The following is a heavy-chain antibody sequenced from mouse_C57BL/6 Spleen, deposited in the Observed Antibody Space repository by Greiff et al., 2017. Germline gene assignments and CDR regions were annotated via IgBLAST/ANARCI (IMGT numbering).Heavy chain of an antibody. CDR1: GYTFTSYW. J-gene: IGHJ1*03. Sequence: QVQLQQPGAELVRPGSSVKLSCKASGYTFTSYWMHWVKQRPIQGLEWIGNIDPSDSETHYNQKFKDKATLTVDKSSSTAYMQLSSLTSEDSAVYYCARSGELTTVEGYFDGWGTGTTVTVSS. V-gene: IGHV1-52*01. CDR3: ARSGELTTVEGYFDG. D-gene: IGHD1-1*01. CDR2: IDPSDSET.